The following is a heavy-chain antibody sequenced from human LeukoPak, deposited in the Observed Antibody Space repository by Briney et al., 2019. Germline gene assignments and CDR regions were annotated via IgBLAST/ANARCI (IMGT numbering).Heavy chain of an antibody. CDR1: GGSVSSGSYY. CDR3: ARATLLWFGELFTSFDY. V-gene: IGHV4-61*01. Sequence: SETLSLTCTVSGGSVSSGSYYWSWIRQPPGKGLERIGYIYYSGSTNYNPSLKSRVTISVDTSKNQFSLKLSSVTAADTAVYYCARATLLWFGELFTSFDYWGQGTLVTVSS. J-gene: IGHJ4*02. D-gene: IGHD3-10*01. CDR2: IYYSGST.